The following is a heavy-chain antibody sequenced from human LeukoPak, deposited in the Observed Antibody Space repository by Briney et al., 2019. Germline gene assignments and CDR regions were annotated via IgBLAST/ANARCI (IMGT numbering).Heavy chain of an antibody. J-gene: IGHJ2*01. CDR1: GFTFSNYW. D-gene: IGHD3-10*01. V-gene: IGHV3-74*01. CDR3: ARGRGWYFDL. CDR2: INSDGRII. Sequence: PGGSLRLSCAASGFTFSNYWMHWVRQVPGKVLVWVSHINSDGRIINYADSVKGRFTISRDNAKNTLYLQMNSLRVEDTAVYYCARGRGWYFDLWGRGTLVTVSS.